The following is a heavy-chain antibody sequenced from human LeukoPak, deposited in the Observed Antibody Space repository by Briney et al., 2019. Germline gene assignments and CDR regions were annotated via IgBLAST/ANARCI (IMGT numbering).Heavy chain of an antibody. J-gene: IGHJ3*02. V-gene: IGHV3-9*01. CDR3: AKGFHGDYGDAFDI. CDR1: GFTFDDYA. D-gene: IGHD4-17*01. Sequence: PGRSLRLSCAASGFTFDDYAMHWVRQAPGKGLEWVLGISWNSGSIGYADSVKGRFTISRDNAKNSLYLQMNSLRAEDTALYYCAKGFHGDYGDAFDIWGQGTMVTVSS. CDR2: ISWNSGSI.